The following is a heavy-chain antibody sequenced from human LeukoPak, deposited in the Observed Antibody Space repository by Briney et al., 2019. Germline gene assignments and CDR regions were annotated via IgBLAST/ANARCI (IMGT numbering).Heavy chain of an antibody. Sequence: GGSLRLSCAASGFTFSDYYMSWIRQAPGKGPEWVSYISSSGSTIYYADSVKGRFTISRDNAKNSLYLQMNSLRAEDTAVYYCARAYYYDSSGYDYWGQGTLVTVSS. CDR1: GFTFSDYY. CDR2: ISSSGSTI. CDR3: ARAYYYDSSGYDY. V-gene: IGHV3-11*01. J-gene: IGHJ4*02. D-gene: IGHD3-22*01.